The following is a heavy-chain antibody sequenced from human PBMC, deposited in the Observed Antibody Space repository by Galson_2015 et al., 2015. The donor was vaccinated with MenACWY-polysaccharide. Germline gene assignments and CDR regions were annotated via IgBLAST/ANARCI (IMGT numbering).Heavy chain of an antibody. CDR1: GFTFDDYA. CDR2: ISWNSGSI. J-gene: IGHJ4*02. V-gene: IGHV3-9*01. Sequence: LRLSCAVSGFTFDDYAMHWVRQAPGQGLEWVSGISWNSGSIDYADSVKGRFTISRDNAKNSLYLQMNSPRAEDTALYYCAKGLHDYSYYYFDYWGQGTLVTVSS. CDR3: AKGLHDYSYYYFDY. D-gene: IGHD4-11*01.